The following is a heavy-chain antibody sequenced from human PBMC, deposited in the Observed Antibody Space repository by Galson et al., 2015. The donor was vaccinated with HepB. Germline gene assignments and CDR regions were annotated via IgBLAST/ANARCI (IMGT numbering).Heavy chain of an antibody. CDR3: ARVGYQRDYYYYYMDV. CDR2: ISSSSSYI. CDR1: GFTFSSYS. Sequence: SLRLSCAASGFTFSSYSMNWVRQAPGKGLEWVSAISSSSSYIYYADSVKGRFTISRDNAKNSLYLQMNSLRAEDTAVYYCARVGYQRDYYYYYMDVWGKGTTVTVAS. J-gene: IGHJ6*03. V-gene: IGHV3-21*01. D-gene: IGHD3-16*02.